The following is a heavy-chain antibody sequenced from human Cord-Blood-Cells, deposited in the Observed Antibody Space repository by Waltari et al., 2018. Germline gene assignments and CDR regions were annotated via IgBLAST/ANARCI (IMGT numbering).Heavy chain of an antibody. CDR2: IYSGGSK. V-gene: IGHV3-53*01. Sequence: EVQLVESGGGLIQPGGSLRLSCAASGFTFSSHYMAWGREDPGKGLEWVSVIYSGGSKYYADSVKGRFTISRDNSKNTLYLQMNSLRAEDTAVYYCARETSLYSSSWFDYWGQGTLVTVSS. CDR1: GFTFSSHY. J-gene: IGHJ4*02. CDR3: ARETSLYSSSWFDY. D-gene: IGHD6-13*01.